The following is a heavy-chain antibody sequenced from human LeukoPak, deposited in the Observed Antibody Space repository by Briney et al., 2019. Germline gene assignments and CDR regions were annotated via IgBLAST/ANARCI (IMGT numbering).Heavy chain of an antibody. CDR2: ISDIGSI. Sequence: SETLSLTCTVSGGSISSYYWSWIWQPPGKGLEWIAYISDIGSINYNPSLKSRVTISLDTSKNQFSLKLSSVTAADTAVYYCARGKYYDFWSGYYTYWFDPWGQGTLVTVSS. CDR1: GGSISSYY. D-gene: IGHD3-3*01. V-gene: IGHV4-59*12. J-gene: IGHJ5*02. CDR3: ARGKYYDFWSGYYTYWFDP.